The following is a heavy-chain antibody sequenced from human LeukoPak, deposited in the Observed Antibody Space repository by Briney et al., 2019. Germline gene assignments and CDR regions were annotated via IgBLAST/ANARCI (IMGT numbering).Heavy chain of an antibody. V-gene: IGHV4-31*03. CDR3: ARSRSGDGYNSFFDY. J-gene: IGHJ4*02. CDR1: GGSISSGGYY. Sequence: PSETLSLTCTVSGGSISSGGYYWSWICQHPGKGLEWIGYIYYSGSTYYNPSLKSRVTISVDTSKNQFSLKLSSVTAADTAVYYCARSRSGDGYNSFFDYWGQGTLVTVSS. CDR2: IYYSGST. D-gene: IGHD5-24*01.